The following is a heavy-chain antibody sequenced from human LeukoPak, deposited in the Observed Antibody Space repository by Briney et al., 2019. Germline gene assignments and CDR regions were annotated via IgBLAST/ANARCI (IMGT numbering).Heavy chain of an antibody. CDR2: MNPNSGNA. Sequence: GASVKVSCKASGYTFTGYYMHWVRQAPGQGLQWMGWMNPNSGNAVYAQKFQGRVTMTRSTSINTAYMELSSLRSEDTAVYYCARGSSRSFDIWGLETMVTVSS. CDR3: ARGSSRSFDI. CDR1: GYTFTGYY. V-gene: IGHV1-8*02. J-gene: IGHJ3*02. D-gene: IGHD3-10*01.